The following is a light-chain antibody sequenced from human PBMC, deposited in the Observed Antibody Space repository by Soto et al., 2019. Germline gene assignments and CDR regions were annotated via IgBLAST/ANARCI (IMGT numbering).Light chain of an antibody. CDR2: AAS. J-gene: IGKJ1*01. V-gene: IGKV1-27*01. CDR3: QNYTGAPWT. Sequence: DIQMTQSPSSLSASVGDRVIITCRASQDLSNSLAWYQQKPGKVPNLLIYAASTLHSGVPSRFSCSGSGTDFTLTISGLQPGDVANYYFQNYTGAPWTFGKGTKVEIE. CDR1: QDLSNS.